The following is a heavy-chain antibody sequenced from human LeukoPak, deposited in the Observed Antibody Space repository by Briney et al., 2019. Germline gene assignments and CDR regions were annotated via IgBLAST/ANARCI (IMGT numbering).Heavy chain of an antibody. D-gene: IGHD3-22*01. CDR1: GFTFSSYS. Sequence: GGSLRLSCAASGFTFSSYSMNWVRQAPGKGLEWVSYISSSSSTIYYADSVKGRFTISRDKAKNSLYLQMNSLRAEDTAVYYCARVGNYYDSSGQVGYWGQGTLVTVSS. CDR2: ISSSSSTI. CDR3: ARVGNYYDSSGQVGY. V-gene: IGHV3-48*01. J-gene: IGHJ4*02.